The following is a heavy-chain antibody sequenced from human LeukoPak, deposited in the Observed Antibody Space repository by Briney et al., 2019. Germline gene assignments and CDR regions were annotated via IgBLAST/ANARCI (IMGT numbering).Heavy chain of an antibody. D-gene: IGHD6-6*01. CDR2: ISTDGSST. Sequence: GGSLRLSCAASGFTFSSYWMHWVRQAPGKGLVWVSRISTDGSSTNSADSVKGRLTISRGNAKNTLYLQMNSLRAEDTAVYYCVREYSSSSGRAFDIWGQGTMVTVSP. V-gene: IGHV3-74*01. J-gene: IGHJ3*02. CDR1: GFTFSSYW. CDR3: VREYSSSSGRAFDI.